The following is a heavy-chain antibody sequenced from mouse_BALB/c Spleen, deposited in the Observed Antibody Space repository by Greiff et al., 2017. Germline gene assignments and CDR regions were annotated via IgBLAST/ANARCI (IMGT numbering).Heavy chain of an antibody. J-gene: IGHJ4*01. Sequence: EVHLVESGGDLVKPGGSLKLSCAASGFTFSSYGMSWVRQTPDKRLEWVATISSGGSYTYYPDSVKGRFTISRDNAKNTLYLQMSSLKSEDTAMYYCARDRYYGSRDYAMDYWGQGTSVTVSA. CDR2: ISSGGSYT. D-gene: IGHD1-1*01. CDR1: GFTFSSYG. V-gene: IGHV5-6*01. CDR3: ARDRYYGSRDYAMDY.